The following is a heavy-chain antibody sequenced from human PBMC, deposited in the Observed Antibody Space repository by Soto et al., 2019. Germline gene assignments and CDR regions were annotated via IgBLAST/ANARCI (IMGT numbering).Heavy chain of an antibody. CDR1: GFTFSTYA. Sequence: GGSLRLSCAASGFTFSTYAMTWVRQAPGKGLELVSVIGVSGVSTYYADSVKGRSTISRDNSKNTLFLQMNSLRAEDTAVYYCARGGGFGELTSRGPDAFDIWGQGTLVTVSS. CDR3: ARGGGFGELTSRGPDAFDI. V-gene: IGHV3-23*01. J-gene: IGHJ3*02. D-gene: IGHD3-10*01. CDR2: IGVSGVST.